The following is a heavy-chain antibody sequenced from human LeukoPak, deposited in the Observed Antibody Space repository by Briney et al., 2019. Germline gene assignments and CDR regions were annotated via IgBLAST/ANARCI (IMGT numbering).Heavy chain of an antibody. J-gene: IGHJ6*03. CDR1: GYTFTGYY. Sequence: GASVKVSCKASGYTFTGYYMHWVRQAPGQGLEWMGWINPNSGGTNYAQKFQGRVTMTRDTSISTAYMELRSLRSDDMAVYYCARDLHRVVVRGVPHYYYYMDVWGKGTTVTISS. CDR3: ARDLHRVVVRGVPHYYYYMDV. CDR2: INPNSGGT. V-gene: IGHV1-2*02. D-gene: IGHD3-10*01.